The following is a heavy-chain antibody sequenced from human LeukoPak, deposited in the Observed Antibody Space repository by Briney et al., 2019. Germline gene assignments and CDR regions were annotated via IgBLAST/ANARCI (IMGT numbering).Heavy chain of an antibody. CDR1: GFTFSSSA. Sequence: GGTLRLSCAASGFTFSSSAMSWVRQAPGKGLQWVSSISGSGDRTYYADSVKGRFTISRDNSKNSLYLQMNSLRAEDTAVYYCAELGITMIGGVWGKGTTVTISS. CDR2: ISGSGDRT. V-gene: IGHV3-23*01. D-gene: IGHD3-10*02. J-gene: IGHJ6*04. CDR3: AELGITMIGGV.